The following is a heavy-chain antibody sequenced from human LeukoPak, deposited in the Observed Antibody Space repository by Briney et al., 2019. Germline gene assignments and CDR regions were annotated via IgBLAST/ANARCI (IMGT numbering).Heavy chain of an antibody. Sequence: SETLSLTRTVSGGSISSYYWSWIRQPPGKGLEWIGEIYHSGSTNYNPSLKSRVTISVDKSKNQFSLKLSSVTAADTAVYYCASGSGYYFDYWGQGTLVTVSS. CDR1: GGSISSYY. CDR2: IYHSGST. CDR3: ASGSGYYFDY. D-gene: IGHD3-22*01. V-gene: IGHV4-59*12. J-gene: IGHJ4*02.